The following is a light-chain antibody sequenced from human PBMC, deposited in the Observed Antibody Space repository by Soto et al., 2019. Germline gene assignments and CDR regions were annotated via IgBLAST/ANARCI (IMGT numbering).Light chain of an antibody. J-gene: IGLJ3*02. CDR2: EVN. V-gene: IGLV2-8*01. CDR3: QSYDNSLSGSWV. Sequence: QSVLTQPPSASGSPGQSVTISCTGTSSDVGGYNFVSWYQQHPGKAPKLMISEVNKRPSGVPDRFSGSKSGNTASLTVSGLQAEDEADYYCQSYDNSLSGSWVFGGGTKLTVL. CDR1: SSDVGGYNF.